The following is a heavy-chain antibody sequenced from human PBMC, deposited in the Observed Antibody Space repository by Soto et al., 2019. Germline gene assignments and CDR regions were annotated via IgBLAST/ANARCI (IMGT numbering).Heavy chain of an antibody. V-gene: IGHV2-70*01. CDR1: GFSLSTSGMC. CDR2: IDWDDDK. D-gene: IGHD6-13*01. J-gene: IGHJ6*02. Sequence: SGPTLVNPTQTLTLTCTFSGFSLSTSGMCVSWIRQPPGKALEWLALIDWDDDKYYSTSLKTRLTISKDTSKNQVVLTMTNMDPEDTATYYCARIFSGSWYPPLEYYYYGMDVWGQGTTVTVSS. CDR3: ARIFSGSWYPPLEYYYYGMDV.